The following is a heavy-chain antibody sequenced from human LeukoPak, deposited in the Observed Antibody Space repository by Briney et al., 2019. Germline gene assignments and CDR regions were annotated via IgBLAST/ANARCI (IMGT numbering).Heavy chain of an antibody. CDR2: IYTSGST. J-gene: IGHJ6*03. CDR3: ARETYYYGSGSYYNPLPPYYYYYYMDV. CDR1: GGSFSGYY. V-gene: IGHV4-4*07. Sequence: SETLSLTCAVYGGSFSGYYWSWIRQPAGKGLEWIGRIYTSGSTNYNPSLKSRVTMSVDTSKNQFSLKLSSVTAADTAVYYCARETYYYGSGSYYNPLPPYYYYYYMDVWGKGTTVTISS. D-gene: IGHD3-10*01.